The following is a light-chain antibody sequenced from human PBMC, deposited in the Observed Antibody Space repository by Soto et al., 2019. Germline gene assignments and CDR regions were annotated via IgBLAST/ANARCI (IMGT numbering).Light chain of an antibody. Sequence: QSVMTQPPSVSAAPGQKVTISCSGSSSNIGGNSVSWYQQLPGTAPKLLIYDDNKRPSAIPDRFSGSKSGTSATLGITGFQTGDEADYYCGSWDSSLSAHVFGTGTKVTVL. J-gene: IGLJ1*01. CDR3: GSWDSSLSAHV. CDR1: SSNIGGNS. V-gene: IGLV1-51*01. CDR2: DDN.